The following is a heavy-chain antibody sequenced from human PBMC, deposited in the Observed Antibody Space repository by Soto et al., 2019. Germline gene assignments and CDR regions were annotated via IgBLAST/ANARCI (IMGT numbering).Heavy chain of an antibody. J-gene: IGHJ6*02. V-gene: IGHV1-3*01. Sequence: QVQLVQSGAEVKKPGASVKVSCKASGYTFTSYAMHWVRQAPGQRLEWMGWINAGNGNTKYSQKFQGRVTITRDTXASTAYMELSSRRSEDTAVYYCARVGAGIVGGMDVWGQGTTVTVSS. D-gene: IGHD2-15*01. CDR3: ARVGAGIVGGMDV. CDR1: GYTFTSYA. CDR2: INAGNGNT.